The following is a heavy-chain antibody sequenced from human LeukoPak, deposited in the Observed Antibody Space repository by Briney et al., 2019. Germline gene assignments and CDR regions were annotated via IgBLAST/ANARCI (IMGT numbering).Heavy chain of an antibody. CDR2: IYSGGST. CDR1: GFTVSSNY. Sequence: GGSLRLSCAASGFTVSSNYMTRVRQAPGKGLEWVSVIYSGGSTDSADSVKGRFTISRDNSKNTLYLQMNSLRAEDTAVYYCARGRESGYFDYWGQGTLVTVSS. CDR3: ARGRESGYFDY. D-gene: IGHD5-24*01. V-gene: IGHV3-53*01. J-gene: IGHJ4*02.